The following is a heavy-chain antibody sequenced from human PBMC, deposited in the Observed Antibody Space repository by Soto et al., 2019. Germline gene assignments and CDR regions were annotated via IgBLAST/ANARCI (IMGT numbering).Heavy chain of an antibody. CDR2: IKQDGSEK. CDR1: GFTFSSYW. Sequence: GVSLRLSCAASGFTFSSYWMSWVRQAPGKGLEWVANIKQDGSEKYYVDSVKGRFTISRDNAKNSLYLQLNSLRAEDTAVYYCARXVYCSSTSCYPYNWFDPWGQGTLVTVSS. V-gene: IGHV3-7*01. CDR3: ARXVYCSSTSCYPYNWFDP. J-gene: IGHJ5*02. D-gene: IGHD2-2*01.